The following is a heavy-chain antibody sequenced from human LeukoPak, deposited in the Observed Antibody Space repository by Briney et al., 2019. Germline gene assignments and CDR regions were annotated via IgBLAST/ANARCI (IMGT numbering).Heavy chain of an antibody. CDR2: INPSGGST. J-gene: IGHJ3*02. CDR1: GYTFTSYY. V-gene: IGHV1-46*01. Sequence: ASVKVSCKASGYTFTSYYMHWVRQAPGQGLEWMGIINPSGGSTSYAQKFKGRVTMTRDTSTSTVYMELSSLRSEDTAVYYCARDPKGHIVVVTAIAHDAFDIWGQGTMVTVSS. D-gene: IGHD2-21*02. CDR3: ARDPKGHIVVVTAIAHDAFDI.